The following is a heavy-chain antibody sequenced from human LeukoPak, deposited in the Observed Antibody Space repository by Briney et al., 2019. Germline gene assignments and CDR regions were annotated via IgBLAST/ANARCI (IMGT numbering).Heavy chain of an antibody. Sequence: ASVKVSCKASGYNFVGYYIHWVRQAPGQGPEWMGLISPSVGSTTYAQKFHGRVTPTWDLSRSTDYSELSSLRSETPAPSYSARDNSVRDEAWWFNPWGQGTLVTVSS. CDR3: ARDNSVRDEAWWFNP. V-gene: IGHV1-46*01. D-gene: IGHD5-24*01. CDR2: ISPSVGST. CDR1: GYNFVGYY. J-gene: IGHJ5*02.